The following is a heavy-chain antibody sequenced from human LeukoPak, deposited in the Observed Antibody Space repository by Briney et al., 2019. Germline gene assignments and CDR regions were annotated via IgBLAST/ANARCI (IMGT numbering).Heavy chain of an antibody. D-gene: IGHD2-15*01. CDR1: GGSISSSSYY. Sequence: SETLSLTCTVSGGSISSSSYYWGWIRQPPGTGLEWIGSIYYSGSTYYNPSLKSRVTISVDTSKNQFSLKLSSVTAADTAVYYCARSTNIAYCSGGSCYAIFDYWGQGTLVTVSS. CDR3: ARSTNIAYCSGGSCYAIFDY. V-gene: IGHV4-39*01. CDR2: IYYSGST. J-gene: IGHJ4*02.